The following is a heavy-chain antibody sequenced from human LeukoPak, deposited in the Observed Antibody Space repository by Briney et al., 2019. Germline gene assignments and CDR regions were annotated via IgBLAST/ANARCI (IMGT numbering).Heavy chain of an antibody. CDR1: GYTFTSYG. CDR2: ISAYNDNT. CDR3: ARDMCSSTSCLLDY. Sequence: ASVKVSCKASGYTFTSYGISWVRQAPGQGLEWMGWISAYNDNTNYAQKLQGRVTMTTDTSTSTAYMELRSLRSDDTAVYYCARDMCSSTSCLLDYWGQGTLVTVSS. D-gene: IGHD2-2*01. V-gene: IGHV1-18*04. J-gene: IGHJ4*02.